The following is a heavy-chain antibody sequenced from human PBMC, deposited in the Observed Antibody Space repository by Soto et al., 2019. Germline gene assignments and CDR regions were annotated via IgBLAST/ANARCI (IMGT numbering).Heavy chain of an antibody. CDR2: ISAYNGNT. D-gene: IGHD3-16*02. CDR3: ARDAHYDYVWGSYLRWGYYYYGMDV. CDR1: GYTFISYG. V-gene: IGHV1-18*01. J-gene: IGHJ6*02. Sequence: ASVKVSCKASGYTFISYGISWVRQAPGQGLEWMGWISAYNGNTNYAQKLQGRVTMTTDTSTSTAYMELRSLRSDDTAVYYCARDAHYDYVWGSYLRWGYYYYGMDVWGQGTTVTVSS.